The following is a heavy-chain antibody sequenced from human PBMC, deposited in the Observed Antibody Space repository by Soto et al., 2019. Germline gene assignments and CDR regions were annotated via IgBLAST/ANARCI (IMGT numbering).Heavy chain of an antibody. V-gene: IGHV3-66*01. CDR3: ARDMSGGTYNYYYGMDV. CDR2: LYSAGSA. D-gene: IGHD1-26*01. CDR1: GFTVSSYH. Sequence: GGSLRLSCAASGFTVSSYHMSWVRQAPGQGLEWVSVLYSAGSADFADSVKGRFTISRDNSKNTLYLQMNSLRADDTAVYYCARDMSGGTYNYYYGMDVWGQGTTVTVSS. J-gene: IGHJ6*02.